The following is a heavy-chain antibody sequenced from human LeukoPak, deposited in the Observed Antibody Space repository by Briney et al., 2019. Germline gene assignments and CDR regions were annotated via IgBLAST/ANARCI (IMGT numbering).Heavy chain of an antibody. Sequence: GGSLRLSCAASGFTFSTYNMNWARQAPGKGLEWISYISSSSSTIYYADSVKGRFTISRDNAKNSLYLQMNSLRDEDTAVYYCASFSSWYVNWFDPWGQGTLVTVSS. CDR1: GFTFSTYN. D-gene: IGHD6-13*01. J-gene: IGHJ5*02. CDR2: ISSSSSTI. CDR3: ASFSSWYVNWFDP. V-gene: IGHV3-48*02.